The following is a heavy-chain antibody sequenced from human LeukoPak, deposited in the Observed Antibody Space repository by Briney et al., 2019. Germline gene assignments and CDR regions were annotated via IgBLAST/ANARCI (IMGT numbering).Heavy chain of an antibody. CDR1: GGSISSSSYH. CDR2: IYYSGRT. Sequence: SETLSLTCTVSGGSISSSSYHWGWLRQPPGKGLEWIGSIYYSGRTYYNPSLKSRVTISVDTSKNQFSLKLSSVTAAGTAVYYCARRRDYYDSSGYAFDYWGQGTLVTVSS. CDR3: ARRRDYYDSSGYAFDY. D-gene: IGHD3-22*01. V-gene: IGHV4-39*01. J-gene: IGHJ4*02.